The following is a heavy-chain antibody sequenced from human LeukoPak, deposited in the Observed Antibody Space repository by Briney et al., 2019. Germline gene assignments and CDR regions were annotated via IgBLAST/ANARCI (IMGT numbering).Heavy chain of an antibody. J-gene: IGHJ4*02. CDR3: AKDVEATISRGGYYFDY. D-gene: IGHD5-12*01. Sequence: PGGPLRLSCAASGFTLSSYAISWVRQAPGKGLEWFSAISGIDGSTHYADSVKGRFTISRDSSNNILYLQMNSLRAADTALYFCAKDVEATISRGGYYFDYWGQGTLVTVSS. CDR1: GFTLSSYA. CDR2: ISGIDGST. V-gene: IGHV3-23*01.